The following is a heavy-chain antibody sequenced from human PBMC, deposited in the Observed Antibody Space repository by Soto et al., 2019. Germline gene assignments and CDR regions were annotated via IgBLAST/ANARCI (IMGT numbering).Heavy chain of an antibody. CDR2: INDYGNTI. J-gene: IGHJ4*02. Sequence: EVQLVESGGGLVQSGGSLRLSCAASGFTLGNYWMHWVRQAPGKGLVWVSRINDYGNTINYAESEEGRLIISRDDAKSEVYRQMNNLRAEGSAVYYCARGGLEPVDYLGQGDVVTVPS. V-gene: IGHV3-74*01. D-gene: IGHD1-1*01. CDR3: ARGGLEPVDY. CDR1: GFTLGNYW.